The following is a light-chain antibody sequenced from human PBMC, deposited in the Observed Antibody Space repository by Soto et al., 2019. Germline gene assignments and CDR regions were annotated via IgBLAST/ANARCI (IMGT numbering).Light chain of an antibody. CDR2: NAL. V-gene: IGKV3-15*01. Sequence: ERVLTESSATLSVSPGERATLSFRASQSVSTNLAWYQQKPGQAPRLLIYNALTRATGIPARFSGSGSGTEFALTISSLQSEDFAVYYCQQYGSSGTFGQGTKVDI. J-gene: IGKJ1*01. CDR1: QSVSTN. CDR3: QQYGSSGT.